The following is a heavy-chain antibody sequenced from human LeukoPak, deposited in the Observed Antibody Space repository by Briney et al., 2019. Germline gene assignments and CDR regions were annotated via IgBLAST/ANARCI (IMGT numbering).Heavy chain of an antibody. J-gene: IGHJ4*02. D-gene: IGHD3-22*01. CDR1: GFTFGDYA. CDR3: TRDRHYYDSSGYH. Sequence: PGGSLRLSCTASGFTFGDYAMSWVRQAPGKGLEWVGFIRGKAYGGTTEYAASVKGRFTISRDDSKSIAYLQMNSLKTEDTAVYYCTRDRHYYDSSGYHWGQGTLVTVSS. V-gene: IGHV3-49*04. CDR2: IRGKAYGGTT.